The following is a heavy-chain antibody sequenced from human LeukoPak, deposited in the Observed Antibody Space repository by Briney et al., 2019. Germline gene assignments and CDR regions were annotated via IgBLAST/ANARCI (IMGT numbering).Heavy chain of an antibody. Sequence: ASVKVSCKASGYTFTSYDINWVRQATGQGLEWMGWMNPNSGNTGYAQKFQGRVTMTRNTSISTAYMELSSLRSEDTAVYYCARTTGAHSWQTRYYSYYMDVWGKGTTVTVSS. CDR2: MNPNSGNT. D-gene: IGHD6-13*01. J-gene: IGHJ6*03. V-gene: IGHV1-8*01. CDR3: ARTTGAHSWQTRYYSYYMDV. CDR1: GYTFTSYD.